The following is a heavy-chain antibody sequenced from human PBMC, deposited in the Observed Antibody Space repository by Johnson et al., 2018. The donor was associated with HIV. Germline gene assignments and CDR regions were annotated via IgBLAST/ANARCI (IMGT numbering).Heavy chain of an antibody. CDR2: IAYDGSNK. D-gene: IGHD3-22*01. CDR3: AKDLSITMIVGDAFDI. J-gene: IGHJ3*02. Sequence: QVQLVESGGGVVQPGRSLRLSCAASGFTFSSYGMHWVRQAPGKGLEWVAVIAYDGSNKYYADSVKGRFTISRDNSKNTLYLQMNSLRAEDTAVYYCAKDLSITMIVGDAFDIWGQGTMVTVSS. CDR1: GFTFSSYG. V-gene: IGHV3-30*18.